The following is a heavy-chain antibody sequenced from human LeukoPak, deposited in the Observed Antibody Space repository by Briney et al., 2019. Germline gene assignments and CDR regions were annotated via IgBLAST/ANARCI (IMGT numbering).Heavy chain of an antibody. CDR1: GFSFSDYY. V-gene: IGHV3-11*03. D-gene: IGHD3-10*01. CDR2: ITTSSRYT. J-gene: IGHJ4*02. Sequence: GGSLRLSCAASGFSFSDYYMNWIRQAPGKGLEWVSYITTSSRYTNYADSVKGRFTISRDNSKNTLYLQMNSLRAEDTAVYYCATLGGFDYWGQGTLVTVSS. CDR3: ATLGGFDY.